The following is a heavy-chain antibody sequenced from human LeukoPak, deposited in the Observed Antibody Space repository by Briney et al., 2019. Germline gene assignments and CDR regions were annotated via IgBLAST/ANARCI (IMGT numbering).Heavy chain of an antibody. D-gene: IGHD6-13*01. J-gene: IGHJ4*02. Sequence: SETLSLTCTVSGYSISSGYYWGWIRQPPGKGLEWIGSIYHSGSTYYNPSLKSRVTIPVDTSKNQFSLKLSSVTAADTAVYHCASQQLVSGTIDYWGQGTLVTVSS. V-gene: IGHV4-38-2*02. CDR2: IYHSGST. CDR1: GYSISSGYY. CDR3: ASQQLVSGTIDY.